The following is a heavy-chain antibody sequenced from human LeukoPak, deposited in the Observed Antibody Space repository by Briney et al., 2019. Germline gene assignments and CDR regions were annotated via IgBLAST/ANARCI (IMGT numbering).Heavy chain of an antibody. CDR1: GGSISSSSYY. CDR2: IYYSGST. D-gene: IGHD3-10*01. Sequence: KPSETLSLTCTVSGGSISSSSYYWGWIRQPPGKGLEWIGSIYYSGSTYYNPSLKSRVTISVDTSKNQFSLKLSSVTAADTAVYYCARAVYGSGNWFDPWGQGTLVTVSS. J-gene: IGHJ5*02. CDR3: ARAVYGSGNWFDP. V-gene: IGHV4-39*07.